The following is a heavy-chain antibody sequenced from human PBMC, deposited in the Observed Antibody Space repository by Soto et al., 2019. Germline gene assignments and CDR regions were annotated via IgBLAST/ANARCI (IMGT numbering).Heavy chain of an antibody. Sequence: SETLSLTCTVSGGSISSYYWSWIRQPPGKGLEWIGYIYYSGSTNYNPSLKSRVTISVDTSKNQFSLKLSSVTAADTAVYYCARAGCSSTSCYRTAPYGMDVWGQGTTVTVSS. CDR1: GGSISSYY. J-gene: IGHJ6*02. V-gene: IGHV4-59*01. CDR3: ARAGCSSTSCYRTAPYGMDV. D-gene: IGHD2-2*02. CDR2: IYYSGST.